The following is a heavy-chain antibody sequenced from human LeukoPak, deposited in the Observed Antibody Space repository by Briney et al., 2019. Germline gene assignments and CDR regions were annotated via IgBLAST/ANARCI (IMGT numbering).Heavy chain of an antibody. V-gene: IGHV1-18*01. CDR3: ARDFSNTSGFKVVVDF. CDR1: GYTFINNG. CDR2: ISAYNGDT. D-gene: IGHD3-22*01. Sequence: GASVKVSCKASGYTFINNGITWVRQAPGQGLELMGWISAYNGDTKYTQKVQGRLIMTTDASTSTAYMELRSLTSDDTAVYYCARDFSNTSGFKVVVDFWGQGTLVTVSS. J-gene: IGHJ4*02.